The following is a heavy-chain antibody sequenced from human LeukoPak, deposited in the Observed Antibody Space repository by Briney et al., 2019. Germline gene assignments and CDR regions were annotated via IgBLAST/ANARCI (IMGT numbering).Heavy chain of an antibody. J-gene: IGHJ2*01. CDR1: GGSFSGYY. V-gene: IGHV4-34*01. CDR3: ARGPRGYGDSGYFDL. CDR2: INHSGST. D-gene: IGHD4-17*01. Sequence: SETLSLTCAVYGGSFSGYYWSWIRQPPGKGLEWIGEINHSGSTNYNPSLKSRVTISVDTSKNQFSLKLSSVTAADTAVYYCARGPRGYGDSGYFDLWGRGTLVTVSS.